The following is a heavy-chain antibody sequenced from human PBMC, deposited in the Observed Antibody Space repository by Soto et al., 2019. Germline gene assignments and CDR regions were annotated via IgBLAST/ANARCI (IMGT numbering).Heavy chain of an antibody. Sequence: QVQLVESGGGVVQPGRSLRLSCGASGFTFSSYGMHWGRQAPGKGLECVAVIWYAGSNKYYADSVKGRFTIYRDNSKNTLYLQMNSLRAEDTAVYYCARGTQGYDFWRGSLTPYYYYYGMDVWGQGTTVTVSS. CDR1: GFTFSSYG. CDR3: ARGTQGYDFWRGSLTPYYYYYGMDV. CDR2: IWYAGSNK. D-gene: IGHD3-3*01. V-gene: IGHV3-33*01. J-gene: IGHJ6*02.